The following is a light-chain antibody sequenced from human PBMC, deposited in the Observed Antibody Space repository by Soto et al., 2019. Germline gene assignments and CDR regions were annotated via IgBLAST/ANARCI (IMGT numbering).Light chain of an antibody. CDR2: GAS. V-gene: IGKV3-15*01. J-gene: IGKJ1*01. CDR1: QIVSSTY. CDR3: QQYNNWPPWT. Sequence: EIVLTQSPGTLSLSPGERATLSCRASQIVSSTYLAWFQQKPGQAPRLLIYGASTRATGIPARFSGSGSGTEFTLTISSLQSEDFAVYYCQQYNNWPPWTFGQGTKVEIK.